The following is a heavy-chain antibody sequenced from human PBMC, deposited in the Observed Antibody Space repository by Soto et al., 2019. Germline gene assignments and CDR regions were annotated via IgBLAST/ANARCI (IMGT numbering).Heavy chain of an antibody. CDR2: IYYSGLT. Sequence: SETLSLTCSVSGDSISTEGYYWSWIRQHPGKGLEWIGYIYYSGLTSYNPSLKSRVTISRATSKNQFYLRLSSVTAADTAVYYCARSRSYYVEDFQKWGQGTLVTVAS. CDR3: ARSRSYYVEDFQK. CDR1: GDSISTEGYY. D-gene: IGHD1-26*01. V-gene: IGHV4-31*03. J-gene: IGHJ1*01.